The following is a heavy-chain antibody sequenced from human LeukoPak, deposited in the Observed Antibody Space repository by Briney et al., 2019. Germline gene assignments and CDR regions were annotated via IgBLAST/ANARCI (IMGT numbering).Heavy chain of an antibody. J-gene: IGHJ3*02. CDR1: GFTFDDYA. V-gene: IGHV3-74*01. CDR3: ARGTSDYRNALDI. Sequence: GGSLRLSCAVSGFTFDDYAMHWVRQAPGKGLVWVSRISSDVGNTNYADSVKGRFTISRDNAKNTLYLQMNSLRDDDTAVYYCARGTSDYRNALDIWGQGTMVTVSS. D-gene: IGHD4-17*01. CDR2: ISSDVGNT.